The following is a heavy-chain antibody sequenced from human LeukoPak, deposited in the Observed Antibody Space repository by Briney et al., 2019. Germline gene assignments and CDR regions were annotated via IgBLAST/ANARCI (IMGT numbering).Heavy chain of an antibody. CDR1: GYSFTSYW. V-gene: IGHV5-51*01. J-gene: IGHJ6*03. CDR2: IYPGDSDT. Sequence: GESLKISCKGSGYSFTSYWIGWVRQMPGKGLEWMGIIYPGDSDTRYSPSFQGQVTISADKSISTAYLQWSSLKASDTAMYYCARCITMVRGVIGDYYYYYTDVWGKGTTVTVSS. CDR3: ARCITMVRGVIGDYYYYYTDV. D-gene: IGHD3-10*01.